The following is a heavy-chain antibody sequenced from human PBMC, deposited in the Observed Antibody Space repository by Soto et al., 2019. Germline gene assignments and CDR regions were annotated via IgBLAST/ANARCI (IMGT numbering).Heavy chain of an antibody. CDR3: ATQYSSSFGYFDY. Sequence: SVKVSCKASGGTFSSYAISWVRQAPGQGLEWMGGIIPIFGTANYAQKFQGRVTITADESTSTAYMELSSLRSEDTAVYYCATQYSSSFGYFDYWGQGTLVTVSS. CDR1: GGTFSSYA. J-gene: IGHJ4*02. V-gene: IGHV1-69*13. D-gene: IGHD6-6*01. CDR2: IIPIFGTA.